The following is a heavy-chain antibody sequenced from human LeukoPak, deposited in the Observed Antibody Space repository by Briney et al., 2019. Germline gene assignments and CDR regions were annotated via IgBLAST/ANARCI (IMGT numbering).Heavy chain of an antibody. Sequence: GVSVKVSCKASGYTFTTYGVSWVRQAPGQGLEWMGWISGYDGNTNYAQKLRGRVTMTTDTSTSTAYMDLRSLRSDDTALYYCARTVTTSSYYFDYWGQGTLVTVSS. CDR3: ARTVTTSSYYFDY. V-gene: IGHV1-18*01. D-gene: IGHD4-17*01. CDR2: ISGYDGNT. J-gene: IGHJ4*02. CDR1: GYTFTTYG.